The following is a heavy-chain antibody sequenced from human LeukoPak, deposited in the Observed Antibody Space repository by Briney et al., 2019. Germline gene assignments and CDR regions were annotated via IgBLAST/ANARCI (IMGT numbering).Heavy chain of an antibody. V-gene: IGHV3-21*01. CDR1: GFTFSSYS. J-gene: IGHJ6*03. CDR2: ISSSSSYI. Sequence: GGSLRLSCAASGFTFSSYSMNWVRQAPGKGLEWVSSISSSSSYIYHADSVKGRFTISRDNAKNSLYLQMNSLRAEDTAVYYCARSYSGSYGPYYYMDVWGKGTTVTVSS. D-gene: IGHD1-26*01. CDR3: ARSYSGSYGPYYYMDV.